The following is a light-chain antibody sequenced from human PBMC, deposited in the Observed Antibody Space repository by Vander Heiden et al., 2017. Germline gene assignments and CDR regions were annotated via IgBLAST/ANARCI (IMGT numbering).Light chain of an antibody. CDR2: AAS. CDR3: QQSDSTLFT. Sequence: DSQMTQSPSAVSPSVGDRVTITCRASQSISSYLNWYQLKPGKAPKLLLYAASRLQRRVLSKYNRSATVSDFTLTISRLQPEDFATYYCQQSDSTLFTFGHGTKVXIK. V-gene: IGKV1-39*01. J-gene: IGKJ3*01. CDR1: QSISSY.